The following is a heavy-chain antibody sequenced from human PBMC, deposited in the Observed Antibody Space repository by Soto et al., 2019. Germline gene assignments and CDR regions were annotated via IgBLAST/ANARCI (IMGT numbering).Heavy chain of an antibody. D-gene: IGHD5-12*01. CDR2: IGTAGDT. V-gene: IGHV3-13*01. Sequence: PGGSLRLSCAASGFTFSSYDMHWVRQATGKGLEWVSAIGTAGDTYYPGSVKGRFTISRENAKNSLYLQMNSLRAGDTAVYYCARALGGHSGYDYYFDYWGQGTLVTVSS. CDR3: ARALGGHSGYDYYFDY. CDR1: GFTFSSYD. J-gene: IGHJ4*02.